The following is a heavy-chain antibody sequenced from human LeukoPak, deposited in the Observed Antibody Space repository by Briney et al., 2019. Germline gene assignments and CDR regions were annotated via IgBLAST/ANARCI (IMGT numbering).Heavy chain of an antibody. V-gene: IGHV4-34*01. J-gene: IGHJ5*02. CDR1: GGSFSGYY. CDR2: INHSGST. CDR3: ARGPGYRRIAARYWFDP. D-gene: IGHD6-6*01. Sequence: SEALSLTCAVYGGSFSGYYWSWIRQPPGKGVEWIGEINHSGSTNYNPSSKSRVTISVDTSKNKFSLKLSSVTAADTAVYYWARGPGYRRIAARYWFDPWGQGTLVTVSS.